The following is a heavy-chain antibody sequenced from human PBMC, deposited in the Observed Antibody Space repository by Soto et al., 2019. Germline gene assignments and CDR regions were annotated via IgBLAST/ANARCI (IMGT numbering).Heavy chain of an antibody. CDR3: ARDPYSDNWGYFDY. Sequence: TMSLTWTVSGGSISGGNYYWSWKRQHPGKGLEWIGFIYYSGTTYYNPSLKSRITISVDTSKNQFSLKLSSVTAADTAVYYCARDPYSDNWGYFDYWGPGTLVTVSS. CDR1: GGSISGGNYY. D-gene: IGHD7-27*01. CDR2: IYYSGTT. V-gene: IGHV4-31*02. J-gene: IGHJ4*02.